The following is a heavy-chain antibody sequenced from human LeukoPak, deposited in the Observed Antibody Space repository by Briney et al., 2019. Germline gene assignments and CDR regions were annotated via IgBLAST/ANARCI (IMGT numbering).Heavy chain of an antibody. CDR3: AREDHSKYEY. Sequence: GGSLRLSCVASGFPFSNYWMSWVRQAPGKGPEWVASIKQDGSETFYVDSVKGRFTISKDNAKNSLYLPMNSLRAEDTGVYYCAREDHSKYEYWGQGTLVTVSS. V-gene: IGHV3-7*01. CDR2: IKQDGSET. CDR1: GFPFSNYW. J-gene: IGHJ4*02. D-gene: IGHD4-11*01.